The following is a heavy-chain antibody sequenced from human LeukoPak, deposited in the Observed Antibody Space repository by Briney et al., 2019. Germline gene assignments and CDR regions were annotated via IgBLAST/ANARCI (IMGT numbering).Heavy chain of an antibody. CDR2: ISYDGSNK. CDR3: ARDEGQLSGFDY. J-gene: IGHJ4*02. D-gene: IGHD2-2*01. Sequence: PGRSLRLSCAASGFTFSSYAMHWVRQAPGKGLEWVAVISYDGSNKYYADSVKGRFTISRDNSKNTLYLQMNSLRAEDTAVYYCARDEGQLSGFDYWGQGTLVTVSS. V-gene: IGHV3-30*04. CDR1: GFTFSSYA.